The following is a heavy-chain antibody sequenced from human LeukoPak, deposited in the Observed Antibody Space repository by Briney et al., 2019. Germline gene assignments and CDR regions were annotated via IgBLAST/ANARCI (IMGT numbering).Heavy chain of an antibody. V-gene: IGHV1-2*02. J-gene: IGHJ4*02. CDR1: GYTFTGSY. CDR3: ARGGVSGSYGYYFDY. Sequence: ASVKVSCKASGYTFTGSYMHWVRQAPGQGLEWMGWISLNSGGTNYAQKFQVRVTMTRDTSISTAYMELSRLRSDDTAVYYCARGGVSGSYGYYFDYWGQGTLVTVSS. D-gene: IGHD1-26*01. CDR2: ISLNSGGT.